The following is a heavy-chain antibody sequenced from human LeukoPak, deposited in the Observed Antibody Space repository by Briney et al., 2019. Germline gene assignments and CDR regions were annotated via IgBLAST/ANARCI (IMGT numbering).Heavy chain of an antibody. J-gene: IGHJ3*02. CDR3: ASNRFLEWNAFDI. Sequence: SETLSLTCTVSGGSISSYYWSWIRQPPGKGLEWTGHIYYSGSTNYNPSLKSRVTISVDTSKNQFSLKLSSVTAADTAVYYCASNRFLEWNAFDIWGQGTMVTVSS. CDR2: IYYSGST. V-gene: IGHV4-59*01. D-gene: IGHD3-3*01. CDR1: GGSISSYY.